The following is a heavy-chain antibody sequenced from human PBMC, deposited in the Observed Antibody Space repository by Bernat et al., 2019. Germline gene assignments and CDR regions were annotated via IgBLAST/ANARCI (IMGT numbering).Heavy chain of an antibody. J-gene: IGHJ4*02. CDR1: GFTFSSYA. CDR2: IKQDGSEK. V-gene: IGHV3-7*01. CDR3: ARFWSGYSYYFDY. Sequence: VQLVESGGGVVQPGRSLRLSCAASGFTFSSYAMHWVRQAPGKGLEWVASIKQDGSEKYYVDSVKGRFTISRDRFKDSLYLRMNNLRPEDAGIYYCARFWSGYSYYFDYWGQGTLVTVSS. D-gene: IGHD3-3*01.